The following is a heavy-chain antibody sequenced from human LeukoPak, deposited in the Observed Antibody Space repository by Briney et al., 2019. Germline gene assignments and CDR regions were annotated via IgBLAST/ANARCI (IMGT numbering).Heavy chain of an antibody. CDR1: GGSISSSNW. J-gene: IGHJ4*02. Sequence: SETLSLTCAVSGGSISSSNWWSWVRQPPGKGLEWIGEIYHSGSTNYNPSLKSRVTISVDTSKNQFSLKLSSVTAADTAVYYCARTGRWLQLGFDYWGQGTLVTVSS. CDR2: IYHSGST. V-gene: IGHV4-4*02. CDR3: ARTGRWLQLGFDY. D-gene: IGHD5-24*01.